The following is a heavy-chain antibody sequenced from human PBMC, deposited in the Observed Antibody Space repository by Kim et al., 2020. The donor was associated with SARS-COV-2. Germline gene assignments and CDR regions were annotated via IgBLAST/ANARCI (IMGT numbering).Heavy chain of an antibody. D-gene: IGHD5-18*01. CDR3: ASDWNQLLKLDCFDP. V-gene: IGHV1-18*04. Sequence: ASVKVSCKASGYTFTTYGISWVRQAPGQGLEWMGWVSGNNDDTKYAQKFQGRVTMTADTSTTTAYMELRSLRSDKTAVYYCASDWNQLLKLDCFDPWGQGTLVIVSS. CDR1: GYTFTTYG. CDR2: VSGNNDDT. J-gene: IGHJ5*02.